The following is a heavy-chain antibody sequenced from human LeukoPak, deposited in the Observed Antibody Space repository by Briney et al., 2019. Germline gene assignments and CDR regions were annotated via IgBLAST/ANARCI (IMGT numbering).Heavy chain of an antibody. CDR3: ARDPTRPHYYDSLGHKRGDY. CDR2: ISSSGSTL. V-gene: IGHV3-11*04. Sequence: PGGSLRLSCAASGFTFSDYYMSWVRQAPGKGLEWVSYISSSGSTLYYADSVKGRFTISRDNAKTSLYLQMNSLRAEDTAVYYCARDPTRPHYYDSLGHKRGDYWGQGTLVTVSS. CDR1: GFTFSDYY. J-gene: IGHJ4*02. D-gene: IGHD3-22*01.